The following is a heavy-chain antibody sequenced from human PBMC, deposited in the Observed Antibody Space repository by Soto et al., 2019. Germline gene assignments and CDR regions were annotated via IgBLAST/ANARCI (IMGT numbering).Heavy chain of an antibody. D-gene: IGHD2-15*01. CDR1: GYTFTHYG. J-gene: IGHJ5*02. CDR3: ARVDLNWESGGYTQNWLDP. V-gene: IGHV1-18*01. Sequence: QVQVVQSGVEVKQPGASVKVSCKASGYTFTHYGISWVRQAPGQGLEWMGWVSAYNGKTQYAQKFQGRVTMTTETSTTTAYLEMRSLRSDVTAVYYCARVDLNWESGGYTQNWLDPWGHGTLVTGSA. CDR2: VSAYNGKT.